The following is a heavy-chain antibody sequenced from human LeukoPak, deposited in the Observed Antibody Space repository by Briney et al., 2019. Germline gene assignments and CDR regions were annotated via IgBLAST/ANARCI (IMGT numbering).Heavy chain of an antibody. J-gene: IGHJ4*02. CDR2: ISSTSIYK. Sequence: GGSLRLSCAASGFTFSSYSMNWVRQAPGKGLEWVSSISSTSIYKYYADSVKGRFTISRDNSKNTLYLQMNSLRAEDTAVYYCAKSHPALDYWGQGTLVTVSS. CDR3: AKSHPALDY. V-gene: IGHV3-21*04. CDR1: GFTFSSYS.